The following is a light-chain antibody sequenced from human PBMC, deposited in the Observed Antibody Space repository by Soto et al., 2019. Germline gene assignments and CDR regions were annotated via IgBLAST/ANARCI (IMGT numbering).Light chain of an antibody. CDR1: QTISSW. CDR2: TAS. J-gene: IGKJ1*01. Sequence: DIQMTQSPPTLSASVGDTVTITCRASQTISSWLAWYQQKPGKAPKLLIYTASNLESGVPSRFSGSGSGTEFTLTITSLQPDDFATYSCQQHHTYGAWTFGQGTKVEIK. CDR3: QQHHTYGAWT. V-gene: IGKV1-5*03.